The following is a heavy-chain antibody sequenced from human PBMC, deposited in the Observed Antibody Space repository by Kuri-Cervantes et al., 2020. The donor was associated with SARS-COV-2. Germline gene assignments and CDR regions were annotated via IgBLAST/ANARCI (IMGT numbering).Heavy chain of an antibody. CDR1: GGSISSSSYY. D-gene: IGHD6-13*01. V-gene: IGHV4-39*07. J-gene: IGHJ5*02. CDR3: ARVKYSSSWYGDWFDP. CDR2: IYYSGST. Sequence: SETLSLTCTVSGGSISSSSYYWGWIRQPPGKGLEWIGSIYYSGSTYYNPSLKSRVTISVDTSKNQFSLKLSSVTAADTAVYYCARVKYSSSWYGDWFDPWGQGTLVTVSS.